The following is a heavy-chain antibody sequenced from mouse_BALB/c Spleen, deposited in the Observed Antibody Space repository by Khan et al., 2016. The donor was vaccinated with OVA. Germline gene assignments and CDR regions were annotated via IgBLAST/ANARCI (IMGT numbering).Heavy chain of an antibody. CDR3: ARWGGNYKYYYALDY. D-gene: IGHD2-1*01. Sequence: QLSGAELARPGASVKLSCKASGYTFADFYINWVKQRTGQGLEWIGEIYPGSGNTYYNEKFKGKATLTTDKSSTTAYMHLSSLTSEDSAVYFCARWGGNYKYYYALDYWGQGTSVTVSS. J-gene: IGHJ4*01. CDR2: IYPGSGNT. CDR1: GYTFADFY. V-gene: IGHV1-77*01.